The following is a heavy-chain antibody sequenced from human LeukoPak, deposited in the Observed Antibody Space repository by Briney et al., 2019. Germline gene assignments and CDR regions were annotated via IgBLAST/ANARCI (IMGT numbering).Heavy chain of an antibody. Sequence: QPGGSLRLSCAASGFTFSSYGMHWVRQAPGKGLEWVAVISYDGSNKYHADSVKGRFTISRDNSKNTLYLQMNSLRAEDTAVYYCASTQSIAAAGTFFDYWGQGTLVTVSS. J-gene: IGHJ4*02. D-gene: IGHD6-13*01. V-gene: IGHV3-30*03. CDR2: ISYDGSNK. CDR3: ASTQSIAAAGTFFDY. CDR1: GFTFSSYG.